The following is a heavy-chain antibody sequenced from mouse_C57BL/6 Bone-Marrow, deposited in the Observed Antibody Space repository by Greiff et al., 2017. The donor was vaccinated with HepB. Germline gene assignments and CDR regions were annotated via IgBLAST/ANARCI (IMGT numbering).Heavy chain of an antibody. CDR1: GFTFSDYG. CDR3: AREPAWFAY. V-gene: IGHV5-17*01. J-gene: IGHJ3*01. CDR2: ISSGSSTI. Sequence: EVQLQQSGGGLVKPGGSLKLSCAASGFTFSDYGMHWVRQAPEKGLEWVAYISSGSSTIYYADTVKGRFTISRDNAKNTLFLQMTSLRSEDTAMYYCAREPAWFAYWGQGTLVTVSA.